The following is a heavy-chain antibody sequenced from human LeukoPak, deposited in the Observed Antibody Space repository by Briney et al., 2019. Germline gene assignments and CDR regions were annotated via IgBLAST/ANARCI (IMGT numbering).Heavy chain of an antibody. CDR3: ARGYPSLIGNNWVDR. CDR1: GGTISSGSYY. D-gene: IGHD3-22*01. J-gene: IGHJ5*02. CDR2: IYTSGST. V-gene: IGHV4-61*02. Sequence: SQTLSLTCTVSGGTISSGSYYWSWIRQPAGKGLEWIGRIYTSGSTNYNPSLKSRVTISVDTSKNQFSPKLSSVTAADTAVYYCARGYPSLIGNNWVDRWSQGTLVTVSS.